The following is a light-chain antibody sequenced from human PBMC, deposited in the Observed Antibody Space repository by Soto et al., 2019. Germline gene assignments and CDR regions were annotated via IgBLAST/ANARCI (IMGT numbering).Light chain of an antibody. Sequence: EIVMTQSPATLSVSPGERATLSCRASQSVSSNLAWYQQKPGQAPSLLIYGASTRATGIPASFSGSGSGTEFTLTITSLQSEDFAVYYCQQYNNWPPPLTFGGGTKVEIK. CDR2: GAS. CDR1: QSVSSN. J-gene: IGKJ4*01. V-gene: IGKV3-15*01. CDR3: QQYNNWPPPLT.